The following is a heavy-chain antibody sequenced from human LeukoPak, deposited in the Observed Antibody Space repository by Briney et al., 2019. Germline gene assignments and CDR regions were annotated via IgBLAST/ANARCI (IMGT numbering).Heavy chain of an antibody. J-gene: IGHJ3*02. CDR2: IYYSGST. CDR1: GCSISSYY. V-gene: IGHV4-59*08. Sequence: SETLSLTCTVSGCSISSYYWSWIRQPPGKGLEWIGYIYYSGSTNYNPSLKSRVTISVDTSKNQFSLKLSYVTAADTAVYYCASSGGSRTGDAFDIWGQGTMVTVSS. D-gene: IGHD6-25*01. CDR3: ASSGGSRTGDAFDI.